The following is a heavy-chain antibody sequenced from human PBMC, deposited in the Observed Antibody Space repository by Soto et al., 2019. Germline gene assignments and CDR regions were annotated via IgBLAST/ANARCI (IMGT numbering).Heavy chain of an antibody. V-gene: IGHV4-59*08. CDR1: GRPISSFY. Sequence: SETLSLTCAVSGRPISSFYWSWMRQPPGKGLEWIGYIYYSGSTNYNPSLKSRVTISVDTSKNQFSLKLSSVTAADTAVYYCARHGQWLVTGYFYYGMDVWGQGTTVTVSS. J-gene: IGHJ6*02. D-gene: IGHD6-19*01. CDR3: ARHGQWLVTGYFYYGMDV. CDR2: IYYSGST.